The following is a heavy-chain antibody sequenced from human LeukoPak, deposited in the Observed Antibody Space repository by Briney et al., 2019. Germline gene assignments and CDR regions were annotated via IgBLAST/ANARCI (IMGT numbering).Heavy chain of an antibody. V-gene: IGHV1-2*06. CDR3: ARLRGSYYRAFDY. D-gene: IGHD1-26*01. CDR2: INPNSGGT. CDR1: GYTFTGYY. J-gene: IGHJ4*02. Sequence: ASVKVSCKASGYTFTGYYMHWVRQAPGQGLEWMGRINPNSGGTNYAQKFQGRVTMTRDTSISTAYMELSRLRSDDTAVYYCARLRGSYYRAFDYWGQGTLVTVSS.